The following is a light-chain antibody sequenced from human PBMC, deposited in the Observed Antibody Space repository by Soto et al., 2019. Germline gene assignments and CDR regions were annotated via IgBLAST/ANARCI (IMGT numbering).Light chain of an antibody. CDR3: QQYYSPPYT. CDR1: QSVLYSSNSKNY. V-gene: IGKV4-1*01. Sequence: DIVMTQSPDSLAVSLGERATINCKSSQSVLYSSNSKNYLAWYQQKPGQPPKLLIYWASTRESGVPDRFSGSGSGTDFTLTISSLQAEDVAAYYCQQYYSPPYTFGQGTKLEIK. CDR2: WAS. J-gene: IGKJ2*01.